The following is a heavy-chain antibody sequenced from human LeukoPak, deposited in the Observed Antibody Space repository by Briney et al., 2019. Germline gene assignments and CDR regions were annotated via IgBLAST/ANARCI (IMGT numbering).Heavy chain of an antibody. CDR2: IYYSGST. J-gene: IGHJ4*02. CDR1: GGSISSSSYY. V-gene: IGHV4-39*01. Sequence: SETLSLTCTVSGGSISSSSYYWGWIRQPPGKGLEWIGSIYYSGSTYYNPSLKSRVTISVDTSKNQFSLKLSSVTAADTAVYYXXXHYYDSSGYFHFDYWGQGTLVTVSS. D-gene: IGHD3-22*01. CDR3: XXHYYDSSGYFHFDY.